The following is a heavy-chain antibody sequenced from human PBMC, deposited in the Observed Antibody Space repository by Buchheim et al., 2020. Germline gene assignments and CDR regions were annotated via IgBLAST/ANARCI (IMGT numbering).Heavy chain of an antibody. J-gene: IGHJ6*02. Sequence: QVQLVQSGAEVKKPGSSVKVSCKASGGTFSSYTINWVRQAPGQGLEWMGRIIPFLGIANYAQKFQGRVTITADKSTSPAYMELSSLRSEDTAVYHCARAASNLVYYGMDVWGQGTT. CDR1: GGTFSSYT. D-gene: IGHD2-8*01. V-gene: IGHV1-69*02. CDR3: ARAASNLVYYGMDV. CDR2: IIPFLGIA.